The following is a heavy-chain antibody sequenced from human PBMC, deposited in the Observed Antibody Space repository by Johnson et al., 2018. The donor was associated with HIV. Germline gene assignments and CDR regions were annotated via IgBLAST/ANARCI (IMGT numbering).Heavy chain of an antibody. J-gene: IGHJ3*02. CDR1: GFTFSSYW. Sequence: VQLVESGGGLVQPGGSLRLSCAASGFTFSSYWMSWVRQVPGKGLEWVGRIRSKTDGGTTDYAAPVKGRFTISRDDSKNTLYLQMNSLKTEDTAVYYCTTGISWYGAITFDIWGQGTMVTVSS. V-gene: IGHV3-15*01. CDR3: TTGISWYGAITFDI. CDR2: IRSKTDGGTT. D-gene: IGHD3-10*01.